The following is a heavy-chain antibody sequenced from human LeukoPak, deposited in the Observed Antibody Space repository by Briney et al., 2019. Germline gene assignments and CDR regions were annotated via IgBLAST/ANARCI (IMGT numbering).Heavy chain of an antibody. V-gene: IGHV4-30-2*01. CDR2: IYHSGST. J-gene: IGHJ4*02. Sequence: SETLSLTCAVSGGSISSGGYSWSWIRQPPGKGLEWIGYIYHSGSTYHNPSLKSRVTTSVDRSKNQFSLKLSSVTAADTAVYYCAGQYYDILTGYKYFNYWGQGTLVTVSS. D-gene: IGHD3-9*01. CDR1: GGSISSGGYS. CDR3: AGQYYDILTGYKYFNY.